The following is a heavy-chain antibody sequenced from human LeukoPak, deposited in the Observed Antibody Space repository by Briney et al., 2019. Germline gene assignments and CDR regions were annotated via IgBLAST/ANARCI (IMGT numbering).Heavy chain of an antibody. J-gene: IGHJ4*02. CDR1: GFTFSSYA. CDR3: AKPMREGNYGDYLI. CDR2: ITGSGGST. D-gene: IGHD4-17*01. V-gene: IGHV3-23*01. Sequence: GGSLRLSCAASGFTFSSYAMSWVRQAPGKGLELVSAITGSGGSTFYADSVKGRLTISRDNSKNTLFLQMASLRADDTAVYYCAKPMREGNYGDYLIWGQGTLVTVSS.